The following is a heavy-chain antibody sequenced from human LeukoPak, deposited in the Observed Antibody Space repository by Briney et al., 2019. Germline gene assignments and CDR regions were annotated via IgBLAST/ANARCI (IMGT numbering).Heavy chain of an antibody. Sequence: GESLKISFKGSGYRFTSYWIGWVRQMPGKGEGWMGIIYPGDSDTRYSPSFQGQVTISADKSISTAYLQWSSLKASDTAMYYCARQESYKPYNWFDPWGQGTLVTVSS. CDR3: ARQESYKPYNWFDP. V-gene: IGHV5-51*01. J-gene: IGHJ5*02. CDR2: IYPGDSDT. D-gene: IGHD3-10*01. CDR1: GYRFTSYW.